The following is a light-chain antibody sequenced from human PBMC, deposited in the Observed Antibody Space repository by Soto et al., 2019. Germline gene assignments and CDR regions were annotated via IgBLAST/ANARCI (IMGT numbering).Light chain of an antibody. J-gene: IGLJ1*01. V-gene: IGLV2-14*01. CDR1: SSDVGGYDY. Sequence: QSVLTQPASVSGSPGQSVTISCTGTSSDVGGYDYVSWYQQHPGKAPKFMIYEVTNRPSGVSHRFSGSKSGNTASLTISGLQAEDEADYYCCSHSASYTFVFGTGTKVTVL. CDR2: EVT. CDR3: CSHSASYTFV.